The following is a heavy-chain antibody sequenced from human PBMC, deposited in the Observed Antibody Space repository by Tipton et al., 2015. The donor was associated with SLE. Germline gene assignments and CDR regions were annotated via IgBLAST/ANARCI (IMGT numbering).Heavy chain of an antibody. D-gene: IGHD6-19*01. CDR3: ARGRGLDLH. Sequence: GLVKPSETLSLICAVYGGSFSGYYWSWIRQPPGKGLEWIGEINHSGSTNYNPSLKSRVSISVDTSKNQFSLKLSSVTAADTAVYYCARGRGLDLHWGQGTLVTVSS. CDR2: INHSGST. V-gene: IGHV4-34*01. CDR1: GGSFSGYY. J-gene: IGHJ4*02.